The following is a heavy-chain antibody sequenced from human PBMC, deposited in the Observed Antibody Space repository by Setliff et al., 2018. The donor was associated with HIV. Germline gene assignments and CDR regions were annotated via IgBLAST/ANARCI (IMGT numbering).Heavy chain of an antibody. CDR1: GFTFSNYN. J-gene: IGHJ6*02. CDR3: VRYLDPHGLDV. D-gene: IGHD1-1*01. V-gene: IGHV3-30*03. Sequence: PGGSLRLSCAASGFTFSNYNMNWVRQAPGKGLEWVAVISFEGSNKKYADSVKGRFTISRDNSKNTLYLQMNSLRAEDTAVYFCVRYLDPHGLDVWGQGTMVTVSS. CDR2: ISFEGSNK.